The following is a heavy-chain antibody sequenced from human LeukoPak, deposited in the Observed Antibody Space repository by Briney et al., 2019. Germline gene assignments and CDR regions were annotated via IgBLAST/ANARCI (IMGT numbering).Heavy chain of an antibody. CDR1: GFTFSSYE. D-gene: IGHD2-2*01. CDR3: ARGVRPVAMRNYFDY. CDR2: ISSSGSPI. Sequence: GGSLRLSCAASGFTFSSYEMNWVRQAPGKGLEWVSYISSSGSPINYADSVKGRFTISRDNAKNSLYLQMNSLRAEDTAVYYCARGVRPVAMRNYFDYWGQGTLVTVSS. V-gene: IGHV3-48*03. J-gene: IGHJ4*02.